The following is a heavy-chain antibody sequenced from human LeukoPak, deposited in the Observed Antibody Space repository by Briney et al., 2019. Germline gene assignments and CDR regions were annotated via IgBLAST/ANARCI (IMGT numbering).Heavy chain of an antibody. D-gene: IGHD6-19*01. J-gene: IGHJ3*02. V-gene: IGHV6-1*01. CDR2: TYYRSKWYN. CDR3: ARQSNLEDKYSSGWLAHVAGLGAFDI. CDR1: GDSVSSNSAA. Sequence: SQTLSLTCAISGDSVSSNSAAWNWIRQSPSRGLEWLGRTYYRSKWYNDYAVSVKSRITINLDTSKNQFSLQLNSVTPEDTAVYYCARQSNLEDKYSSGWLAHVAGLGAFDIWGQGTMVTVSS.